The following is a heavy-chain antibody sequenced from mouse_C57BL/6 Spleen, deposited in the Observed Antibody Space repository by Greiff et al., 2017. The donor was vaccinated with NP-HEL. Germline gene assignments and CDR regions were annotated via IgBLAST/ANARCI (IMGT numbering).Heavy chain of an antibody. D-gene: IGHD2-3*01. CDR3: AREDYDGYYLYYAMDY. CDR1: GFTFSSYA. Sequence: EVKLVESGGGLVKPGGSLKLSCAASGFTFSSYAMSWVRQTPEKRLEWVATISDGGSYTYYPDNVKGRFTLSRDNAKNNLYLQMSHLKSEDTAMYYCAREDYDGYYLYYAMDYWGQGTSVTVSS. J-gene: IGHJ4*01. CDR2: ISDGGSYT. V-gene: IGHV5-4*01.